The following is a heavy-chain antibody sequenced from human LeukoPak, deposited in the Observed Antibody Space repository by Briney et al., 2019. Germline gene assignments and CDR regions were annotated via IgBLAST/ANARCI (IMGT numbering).Heavy chain of an antibody. J-gene: IGHJ3*02. V-gene: IGHV3-21*01. CDR3: ARDRWGLLWGGAFDI. Sequence: GGSLRLSCAASQFTFSSYKMIWVRQAPGKGLEWVSSISSSSDSISYADSVKGRFTVSRDNAKNSLYLQMNSLRAEDTAVYYCARDRWGLLWGGAFDIWGQGTMVTVSS. CDR2: ISSSSDSI. D-gene: IGHD3-10*01. CDR1: QFTFSSYK.